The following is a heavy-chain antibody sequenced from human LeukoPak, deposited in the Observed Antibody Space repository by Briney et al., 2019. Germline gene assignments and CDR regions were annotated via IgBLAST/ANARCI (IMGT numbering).Heavy chain of an antibody. J-gene: IGHJ5*02. Sequence: GGSLRLSCAASGFTFDTYWMSWVRQAPGKGLEWVANIKQDGSEKDYVDSVKGRFTISRDNAKNSLYLQMNSLRAEDTAVYYCARDWGVDPWGQGTLVTVPS. V-gene: IGHV3-7*03. D-gene: IGHD3-10*01. CDR3: ARDWGVDP. CDR1: GFTFDTYW. CDR2: IKQDGSEK.